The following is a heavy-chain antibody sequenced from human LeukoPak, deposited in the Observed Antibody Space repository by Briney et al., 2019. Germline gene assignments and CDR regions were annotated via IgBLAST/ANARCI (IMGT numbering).Heavy chain of an antibody. V-gene: IGHV3-48*02. Sequence: QPGGSMRLSCAASGFTFSSFSMTWVRQAPGKGLEWVSYISSSSDTIYYADSVKGRFTISRDNAKNSLYLQMNSLRDEDTAVYYCARAVSGSPGYWGQGTLVTVSS. CDR1: GFTFSSFS. D-gene: IGHD6-19*01. CDR3: ARAVSGSPGY. J-gene: IGHJ4*02. CDR2: ISSSSDTI.